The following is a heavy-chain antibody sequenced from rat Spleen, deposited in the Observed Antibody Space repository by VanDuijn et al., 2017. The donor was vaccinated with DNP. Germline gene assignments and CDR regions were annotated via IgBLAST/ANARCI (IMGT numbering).Heavy chain of an antibody. D-gene: IGHD1-1*01. V-gene: IGHV5-31*01. J-gene: IGHJ2*01. Sequence: EVQLVESGGDLLQPGRSLKLSCVASGFTFSNYWMTWIRQVPGKGLEWVASITNSGDNTYYPDSVKGRFTISRDNAKNTLYLQMNSLRSEDTATYYCARENYYSGDYWGQGVMVTVSS. CDR1: GFTFSNYW. CDR3: ARENYYSGDY. CDR2: ITNSGDNT.